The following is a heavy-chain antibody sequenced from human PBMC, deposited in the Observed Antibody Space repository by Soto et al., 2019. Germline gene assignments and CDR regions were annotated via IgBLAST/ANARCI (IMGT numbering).Heavy chain of an antibody. CDR2: INPGDGTT. V-gene: IGHV1-46*01. Sequence: ASVKVSCKASGYTFTSYFMQWVRQAPGQGLEWMGIINPGDGTTSYAQKFQGRVTMTRDTSTSTVYMDLSNLRSEDTAVYYCERSLQLRKGWAFADWGQGTLVTVSS. CDR3: ERSLQLRKGWAFAD. CDR1: GYTFTSYF. D-gene: IGHD5-12*01. J-gene: IGHJ4*02.